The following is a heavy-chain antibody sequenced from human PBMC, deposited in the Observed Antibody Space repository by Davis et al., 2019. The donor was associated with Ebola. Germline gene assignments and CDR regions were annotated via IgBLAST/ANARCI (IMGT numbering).Heavy chain of an antibody. CDR2: ISHDGSNK. Sequence: GESLKISCSASGFTFRSYSMNWVRQAPGKGLEWVAVISHDGSNKYYADSVKGRFTISRDNAKNSLYLQMNSLRAEDTAVYYCAKVLSSYLDFYYGMGGWGKGTTVTASS. V-gene: IGHV3-30*18. CDR1: GFTFRSYS. CDR3: AKVLSSYLDFYYGMGG. J-gene: IGHJ6*04. D-gene: IGHD2/OR15-2a*01.